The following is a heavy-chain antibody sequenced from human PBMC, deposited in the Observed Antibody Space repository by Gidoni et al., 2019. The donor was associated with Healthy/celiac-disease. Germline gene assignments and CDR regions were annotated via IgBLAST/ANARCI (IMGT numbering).Heavy chain of an antibody. J-gene: IGHJ6*03. V-gene: IGHV3-11*01. D-gene: IGHD2-15*01. CDR2: ISSSGSTI. Sequence: QVQLVESGGGLVKPGGSLRLYCAASGFTFSDYYMSWIRQAPGKGLEWVSYISSSGSTIYYADSVKGRFTISRDNAKNSLYLQMNSLRAEDTAVYYCARLRKDIVVVVAAMRDENYYYYYMDVWGKGTTVTVSS. CDR1: GFTFSDYY. CDR3: ARLRKDIVVVVAAMRDENYYYYYMDV.